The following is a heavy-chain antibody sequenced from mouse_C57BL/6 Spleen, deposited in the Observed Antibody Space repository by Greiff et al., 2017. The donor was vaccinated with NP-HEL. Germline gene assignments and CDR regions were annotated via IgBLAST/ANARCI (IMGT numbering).Heavy chain of an antibody. V-gene: IGHV5-17*01. CDR3: ARPTTVVEGYWYFDV. Sequence: EVKLMESGGGLVKPGGSLKLSCAASGFTFSDYGMHWVRQAPEKGLEWVAYISSGSSTIYYADTVKGRFTISRDNAKNTLFLQMTSLRSEDTAMYYCARPTTVVEGYWYFDVWGTGTTVTVSS. J-gene: IGHJ1*03. CDR2: ISSGSSTI. CDR1: GFTFSDYG. D-gene: IGHD1-1*01.